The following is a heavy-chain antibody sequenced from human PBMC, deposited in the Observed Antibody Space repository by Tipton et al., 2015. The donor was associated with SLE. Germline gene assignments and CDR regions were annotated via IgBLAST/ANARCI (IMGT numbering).Heavy chain of an antibody. CDR2: VFRGGST. D-gene: IGHD2-21*01. CDR1: GGSISSSSYY. V-gene: IGHV4-39*07. J-gene: IGHJ6*02. CDR3: ARGCGSSTCEPFYFFGMDV. Sequence: TLSLTCTVSGGSISSSSYYWGWIRQPPGKGLEWIGEVFRGGSTNYSPSLERRVTITVDMSKNQFSLRLISVTAADTAVYYCARGCGSSTCEPFYFFGMDVWGQGTTVTVSS.